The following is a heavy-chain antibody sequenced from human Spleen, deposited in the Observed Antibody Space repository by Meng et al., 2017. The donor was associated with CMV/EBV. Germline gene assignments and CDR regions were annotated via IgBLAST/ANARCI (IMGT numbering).Heavy chain of an antibody. V-gene: IGHV1-8*01. CDR2: MSPKSGDT. CDR3: ARGPPDTTTNDY. D-gene: IGHD1-14*01. Sequence: QAQLVQRGSAVEKPGASVKVPCKASGYNFINFDLTWVRQATGQGLQWMGWMSPKSGDTGYAQNLKGRVTMTSHTSINTAYMELNSLMSDDSAVYYCARGPPDTTTNDYWGQGTLVTVSS. CDR1: GYNFINFD. J-gene: IGHJ4*02.